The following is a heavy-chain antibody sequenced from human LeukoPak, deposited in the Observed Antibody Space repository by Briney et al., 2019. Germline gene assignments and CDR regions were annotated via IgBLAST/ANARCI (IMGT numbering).Heavy chain of an antibody. CDR1: GFTLSHYY. CDR2: ISSSSSHT. D-gene: IGHD2-21*01. J-gene: IGHJ5*02. V-gene: IGHV3-11*06. Sequence: GGSLRLSCAASGFTLSHYYMSWIRQAPGKGLEWVSYISSSSSHTNYADSVKGRFTISRDNAKNSLYLQMNSLRAEDTAVYYCARELRGGDGFDPWGQGTLVTVSS. CDR3: ARELRGGDGFDP.